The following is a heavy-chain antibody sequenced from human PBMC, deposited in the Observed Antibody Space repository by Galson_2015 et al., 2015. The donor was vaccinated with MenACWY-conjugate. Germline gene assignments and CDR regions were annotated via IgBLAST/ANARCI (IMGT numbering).Heavy chain of an antibody. CDR2: IDPSDSYT. Sequence: QSGAEVKKPGESLRISCKGSGYSFTSYWISWVRQMPGKGLEWMGRIDPSDSYTNYSPSFQGYVTISADKSISTAYLQWSSLKASDTAMYYCVRISGSYYLPDYWGQGTLVTVSS. CDR1: GYSFTSYW. CDR3: VRISGSYYLPDY. D-gene: IGHD1-26*01. V-gene: IGHV5-10-1*01. J-gene: IGHJ4*02.